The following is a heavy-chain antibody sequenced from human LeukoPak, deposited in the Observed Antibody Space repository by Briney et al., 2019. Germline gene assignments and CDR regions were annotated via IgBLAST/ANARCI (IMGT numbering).Heavy chain of an antibody. Sequence: GGSLRLSCAASGFTFSSYWMSWVRQVPGKELEWVANIKQDGSEKYYVDSVKGRFTISRDNAKNSLYLQMNSLRAEDTAVYYCAREAWFGEFTFDYWGQGTLVTVSS. J-gene: IGHJ4*02. CDR1: GFTFSSYW. CDR2: IKQDGSEK. D-gene: IGHD3-10*01. V-gene: IGHV3-7*04. CDR3: AREAWFGEFTFDY.